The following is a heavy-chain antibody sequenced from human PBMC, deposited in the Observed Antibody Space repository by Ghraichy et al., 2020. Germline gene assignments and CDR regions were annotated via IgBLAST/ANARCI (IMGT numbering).Heavy chain of an antibody. CDR3: ARCGSRRTYYYYYMDV. V-gene: IGHV4-59*01. Sequence: SETLSLTCTVSGGSISGYYWSWIRQPPGKGLEWIGYIYYSGSTNYNPSLKSRVTISVDTSKNQFSLKLSSVTAADTAVYYCARCGSRRTYYYYYMDVWGKGTTVTVSS. D-gene: IGHD2-21*01. J-gene: IGHJ6*03. CDR1: GGSISGYY. CDR2: IYYSGST.